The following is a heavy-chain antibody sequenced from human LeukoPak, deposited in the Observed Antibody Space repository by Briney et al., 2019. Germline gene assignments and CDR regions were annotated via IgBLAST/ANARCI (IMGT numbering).Heavy chain of an antibody. V-gene: IGHV3-23*01. J-gene: IGHJ4*02. D-gene: IGHD3-10*01. CDR1: GFTFSSYA. Sequence: GGSLRLSCAASGFTFSSYAMSWVRQAPGQGLEWVSAISGGGGSTYYADSVKGRFTISRDNSKNTLYLQMNSLRAEDTAVYYCAKDYYGSGRLFDYWGQGTLVTVSS. CDR3: AKDYYGSGRLFDY. CDR2: ISGGGGST.